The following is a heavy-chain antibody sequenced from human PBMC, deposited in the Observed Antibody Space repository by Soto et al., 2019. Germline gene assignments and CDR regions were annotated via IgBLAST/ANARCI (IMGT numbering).Heavy chain of an antibody. D-gene: IGHD3-22*01. CDR1: GYTFTSYG. J-gene: IGHJ3*02. Sequence: ASVKVSCKASGYTFTSYGISWVRQAPGQGLEWMGWISAYNGNTKYSQKFQGRVTITRDTSASTAYMELSSLRSEDTAVYYCASSSSGYRGVPFDIWGQGTMVTVSS. CDR2: ISAYNGNT. V-gene: IGHV1-18*01. CDR3: ASSSSGYRGVPFDI.